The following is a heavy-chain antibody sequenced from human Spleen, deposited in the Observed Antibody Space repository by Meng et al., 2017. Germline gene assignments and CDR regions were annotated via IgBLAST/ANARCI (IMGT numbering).Heavy chain of an antibody. Sequence: QVQLVQYGAEVKKPGASVKVSCKASGHTFTNYYMHWVRQAPGQGLEWMGVINPSGGSTNYAQRFQGRVTMTGDTSISTAYMELSGLRSDDTAMYYCARDEDISAAGKLFGDYWGQGTLVTVSS. CDR3: ARDEDISAAGKLFGDY. J-gene: IGHJ4*02. D-gene: IGHD6-13*01. CDR1: GHTFTNYY. CDR2: INPSGGST. V-gene: IGHV1-46*01.